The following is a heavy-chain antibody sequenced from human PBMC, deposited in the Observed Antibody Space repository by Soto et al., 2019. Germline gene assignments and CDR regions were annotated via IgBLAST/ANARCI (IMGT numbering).Heavy chain of an antibody. CDR2: IYYSGTT. CDR3: ARDGEGGGKLDY. D-gene: IGHD7-27*01. V-gene: IGHV4-30-4*01. Sequence: QVQLQESGPGLVKPSQTLSLTCTVSGGSISSGDYYWSWIRQPPGKGLEWIGYIYYSGTTYYNPSLKSRVTISVDTSKNQFSLKRSSVTAADTAVYYCARDGEGGGKLDYWGQGTLVTVSS. CDR1: GGSISSGDYY. J-gene: IGHJ4*02.